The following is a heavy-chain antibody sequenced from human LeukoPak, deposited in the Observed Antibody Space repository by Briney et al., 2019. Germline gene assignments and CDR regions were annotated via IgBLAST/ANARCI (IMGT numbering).Heavy chain of an antibody. CDR3: AKDLDIVATITGN. CDR1: GFTFSSYA. CDR2: VSGSGGST. V-gene: IGHV3-23*01. D-gene: IGHD5-12*01. J-gene: IGHJ4*02. Sequence: GGSLRLSCAASGFTFSSYAMSWVRQAPGKGLEWVSGVSGSGGSTYYADSVKGRFTISRDNSKNKLYLQMNSLRAEDTAVYYCAKDLDIVATITGNWGQGTLVTVSS.